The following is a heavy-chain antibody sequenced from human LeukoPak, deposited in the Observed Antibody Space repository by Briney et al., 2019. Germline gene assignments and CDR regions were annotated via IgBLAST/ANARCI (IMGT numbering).Heavy chain of an antibody. J-gene: IGHJ5*02. D-gene: IGHD6-19*01. Sequence: NPSETLSLTCTVYGGSISSSYWSWIRQPAGKGLEWIGRIYTSGSTNYNPSLKSRVTMSVDTSKNQFSLKLSSVTAADTAVYYCAREQWLANNWFDPWGQGTLVTVSS. CDR1: GGSISSSY. V-gene: IGHV4-4*07. CDR2: IYTSGST. CDR3: AREQWLANNWFDP.